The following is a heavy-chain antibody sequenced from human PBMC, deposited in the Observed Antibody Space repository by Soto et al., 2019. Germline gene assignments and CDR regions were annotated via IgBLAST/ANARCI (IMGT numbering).Heavy chain of an antibody. CDR1: GGSINVSSYF. D-gene: IGHD2-8*01. V-gene: IGHV4-39*01. CDR2: LYVGGSS. Sequence: QLQLQESGPGLVRPSETLSLTCTVSGGSINVSSYFWGWIRQPPGKGLEWIGSLYVGGSSHSNPSLTSRATTSVDTSKNQFSLRWSSMTAADTAVYYCARHPRAMAIRGAFDIWGQGTLVTVSS. J-gene: IGHJ3*02. CDR3: ARHPRAMAIRGAFDI.